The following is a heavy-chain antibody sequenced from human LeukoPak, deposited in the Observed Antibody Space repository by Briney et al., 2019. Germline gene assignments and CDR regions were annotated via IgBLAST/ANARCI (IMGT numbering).Heavy chain of an antibody. CDR2: MNPNSGNT. D-gene: IGHD3-3*01. CDR1: GYTFTSYD. J-gene: IGHJ6*03. V-gene: IGHV1-8*01. Sequence: ASVKVSCKASGYTFTSYDINWVRQATGQGLEWMGWMNPNSGNTGYAQKFQGRVTMTRNTSISTAYMELSSLRSEDTAEYYCARGYYDFWSGYYYYYYMDVWGKGTTVTVSS. CDR3: ARGYYDFWSGYYYYYYMDV.